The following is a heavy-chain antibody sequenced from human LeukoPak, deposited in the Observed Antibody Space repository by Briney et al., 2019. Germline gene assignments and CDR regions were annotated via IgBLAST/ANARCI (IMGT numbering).Heavy chain of an antibody. CDR1: GGSISSYY. CDR2: IHTSGST. CDR3: ASSSLHVVPFDY. D-gene: IGHD6-19*01. Sequence: SETLSLTCTVSGGSISSYYWNWIRQPAGKGLEWIGRIHTSGSTNYNPSLKSRVTMSVDTSKNQFSLKLSSVTAADTAVYYCASSSLHVVPFDYWGQGTLVTVSS. J-gene: IGHJ4*02. V-gene: IGHV4-4*07.